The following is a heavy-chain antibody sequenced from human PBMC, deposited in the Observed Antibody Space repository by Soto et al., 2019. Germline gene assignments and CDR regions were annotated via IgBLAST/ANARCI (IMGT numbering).Heavy chain of an antibody. CDR2: IYHSGSA. V-gene: IGHV4-4*02. Sequence: SETLSLTCAVSGDSVSSRFWWSWVRQSPGKGLEWIGEIYHSGSANYNPSLTSRVTMSVDNSKNQFSLKLNSVTAADTAVYYCARYNAASGTYYFDYWGQGTLVTVSS. CDR1: GDSVSSRFW. J-gene: IGHJ4*02. CDR3: ARYNAASGTYYFDY. D-gene: IGHD6-13*01.